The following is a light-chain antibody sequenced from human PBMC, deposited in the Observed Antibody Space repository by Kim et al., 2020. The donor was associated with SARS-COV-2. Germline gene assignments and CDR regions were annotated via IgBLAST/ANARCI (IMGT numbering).Light chain of an antibody. V-gene: IGKV1-33*01. Sequence: DIQMTQSPSSLSASVGDRVTITCQASQDISNSLNWYQQKPGKAPKLLIYDASNLETGVPSRFSGSGSGTDFTFTISSLQPEDIATYYCQQYDNPPYTFGQGTKLEI. CDR2: DAS. CDR1: QDISNS. CDR3: QQYDNPPYT. J-gene: IGKJ2*01.